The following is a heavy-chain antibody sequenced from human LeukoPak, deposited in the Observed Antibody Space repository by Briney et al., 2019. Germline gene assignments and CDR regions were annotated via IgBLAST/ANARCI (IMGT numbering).Heavy chain of an antibody. J-gene: IGHJ4*02. CDR2: IIPILGIA. V-gene: IGHV1-69*04. CDR3: ARAIIDIIVGATKPLYYFDY. CDR1: GGTFSSYA. D-gene: IGHD1-26*01. Sequence: ASVKVSCKASGGTFSSYAISWVRQAPGQGLEWMGRIIPILGIANYAQKFQGRVTITADKSTSTAYMELSSLRSEDTAVYYCARAIIDIIVGATKPLYYFDYWGQGTLVTVSS.